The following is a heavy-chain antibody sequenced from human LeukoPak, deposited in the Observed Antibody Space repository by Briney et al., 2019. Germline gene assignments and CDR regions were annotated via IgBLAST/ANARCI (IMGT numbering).Heavy chain of an antibody. D-gene: IGHD2-2*01. Sequence: SETLSLTCTVSGGSISGSSSYWGWIRQPPGKGLDYIGSIHYTGTTYYNPSLKSRVTLSVDTSQNQFSLKLTSVTAADTAVYYCARWSPYASWGQGTLVTVSS. V-gene: IGHV4-39*01. CDR2: IHYTGTT. J-gene: IGHJ5*02. CDR3: ARWSPYAS. CDR1: GGSISGSSSY.